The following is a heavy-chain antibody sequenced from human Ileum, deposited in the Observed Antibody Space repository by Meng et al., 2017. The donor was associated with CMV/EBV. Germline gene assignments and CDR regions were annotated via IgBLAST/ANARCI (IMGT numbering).Heavy chain of an antibody. CDR1: CTLTDYY. CDR3: ARDLGTNIVATINWFDP. D-gene: IGHD5-12*01. CDR2: INPNSGGT. Sequence: CTLTDYYIHWVRPAPGQGLELMGWINPNSGGTNSAQRFQGRVTMTRDTSISTAYMELSRLTSDDTALYYCARDLGTNIVATINWFDPWGQGTLVTVSS. J-gene: IGHJ5*02. V-gene: IGHV1-2*02.